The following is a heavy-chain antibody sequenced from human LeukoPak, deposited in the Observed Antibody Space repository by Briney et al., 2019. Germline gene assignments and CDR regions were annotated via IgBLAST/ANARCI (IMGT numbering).Heavy chain of an antibody. CDR1: GGSISSYY. CDR2: IYYSGST. D-gene: IGHD6-6*01. J-gene: IGHJ4*02. Sequence: SETLSLTCTVSGGSISSYYWSWIRQPPGKGLEWIGYIYYSGSTNYNPSLKSRVTISVDTSKNQFSLKLSSVTAADTAVYYCAGLEYSSSSGPFDYWGQGTLVTVSS. V-gene: IGHV4-59*01. CDR3: AGLEYSSSSGPFDY.